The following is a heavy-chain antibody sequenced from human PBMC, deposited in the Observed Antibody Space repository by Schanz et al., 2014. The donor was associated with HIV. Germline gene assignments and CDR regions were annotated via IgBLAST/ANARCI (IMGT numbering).Heavy chain of an antibody. Sequence: QVQLVQSGAEVKKPGASVKVSCKASGYTFTSYDINWVRQATGQGLEWMGWMNPNRGNTGYAQKFQGRVTMTRNTSISTAYMELSSLRSDDTAVYYCARVLGMAAANTYWWYFDLWGRGTLVTVSS. CDR2: MNPNRGNT. CDR3: ARVLGMAAANTYWWYFDL. D-gene: IGHD1-26*01. CDR1: GYTFTSYD. V-gene: IGHV1-8*01. J-gene: IGHJ2*01.